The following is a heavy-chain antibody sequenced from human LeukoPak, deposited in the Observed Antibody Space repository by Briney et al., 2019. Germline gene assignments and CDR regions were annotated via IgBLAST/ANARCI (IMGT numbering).Heavy chain of an antibody. D-gene: IGHD4-23*01. Sequence: SVKVSCKASGGTFSGHGIIWVRQAPGQGLQWMGGLVSIFGTSDYAQEFQGRVTITAAESTGTAYMEVNSLKSDDTAVYYCARVRSYGGNPEAFDIWGQGTTITVSS. V-gene: IGHV1-69*13. CDR1: GGTFSGHG. CDR2: LVSIFGTS. J-gene: IGHJ3*02. CDR3: ARVRSYGGNPEAFDI.